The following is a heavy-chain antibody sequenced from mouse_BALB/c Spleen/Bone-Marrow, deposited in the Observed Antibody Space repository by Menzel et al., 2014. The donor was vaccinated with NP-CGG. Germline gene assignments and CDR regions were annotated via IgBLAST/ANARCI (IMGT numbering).Heavy chain of an antibody. D-gene: IGHD4-1*01. J-gene: IGHJ3*01. Sequence: QVQLQQPGAELARPGASVKMSCKASGYTFTSYTIQWVKQRPGQGLEWIGYINPSSGYIDYNQKFKDKTTLTADKSSNTAYMQLTSLTSEDSAVYSCAREARTGAWFTYWGQGTLVTVSA. V-gene: IGHV1-4*02. CDR2: INPSSGYI. CDR1: GYTFTSYT. CDR3: AREARTGAWFTY.